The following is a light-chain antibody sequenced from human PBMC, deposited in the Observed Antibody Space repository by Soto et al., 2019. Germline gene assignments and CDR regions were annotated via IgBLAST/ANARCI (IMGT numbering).Light chain of an antibody. CDR2: GVT. J-gene: IGLJ2*01. CDR3: SSYTSSTTLSVV. Sequence: XTGTSSDVGGYNYVSWYQQHPGKAPKLMIYGVTNRPSGVSNRFSGSKSGNTASLTISGLQAEDEADYYCSSYTSSTTLSVVFGGGTKLTVL. V-gene: IGLV2-14*01. CDR1: SSDVGGYNY.